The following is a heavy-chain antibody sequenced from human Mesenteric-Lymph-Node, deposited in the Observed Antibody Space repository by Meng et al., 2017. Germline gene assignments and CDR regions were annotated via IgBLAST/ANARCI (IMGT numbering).Heavy chain of an antibody. CDR2: IIPIFGTA. Sequence: QVQLVQSGAEVKKPGSSVKVSCKASGGTFSSYAISWVRQAPGQGLEWMGGIIPIFGTANYAQKFQGRVTITADKSTSTAYMELSSLRSEDTAVYYCAISPYDYGEGYVGPERYYFDYWGQGTLVTVSS. CDR1: GGTFSSYA. CDR3: AISPYDYGEGYVGPERYYFDY. V-gene: IGHV1-69*06. J-gene: IGHJ4*02. D-gene: IGHD4-17*01.